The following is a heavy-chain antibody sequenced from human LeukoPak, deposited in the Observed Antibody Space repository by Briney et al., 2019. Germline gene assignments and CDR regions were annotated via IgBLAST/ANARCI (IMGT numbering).Heavy chain of an antibody. CDR1: GFTFSSSS. CDR2: ISSSSSTI. CDR3: AREASPFGDYGTFDI. V-gene: IGHV3-48*01. D-gene: IGHD4-17*01. Sequence: GGSLRLSCAASGFTFSSSSMNWVRQAPGKGLEWVSYISSSSSTIYYADSVKGRFTISRDNSKNTLYLQMNSLRAEDTAVYYCAREASPFGDYGTFDIWGQGTMVTVSS. J-gene: IGHJ3*02.